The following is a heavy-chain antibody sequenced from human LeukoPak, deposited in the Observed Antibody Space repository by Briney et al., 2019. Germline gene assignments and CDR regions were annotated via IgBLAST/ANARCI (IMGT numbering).Heavy chain of an antibody. CDR2: IWSDGSSI. V-gene: IGHV3-33*01. J-gene: IGHJ4*02. D-gene: IGHD2/OR15-2a*01. CDR1: EFTFSSYV. Sequence: PGRSLRLSCVTSEFTFSSYVMHWVRQAPGKGLEWVALIWSDGSSIHYADSVKGRFTISRDNSKNTLYLQMNSLRAEDTAIYYCARQEYGPAALLDCWGQGTLVTVSS. CDR3: ARQEYGPAALLDC.